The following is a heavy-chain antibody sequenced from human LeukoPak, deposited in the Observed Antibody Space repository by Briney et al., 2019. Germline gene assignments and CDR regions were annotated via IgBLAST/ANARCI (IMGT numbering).Heavy chain of an antibody. CDR1: GYPFTNYY. V-gene: IGHV1-2*02. CDR3: ARGAILRYFDWLLRANWFDS. J-gene: IGHJ5*01. Sequence: ASVKVSCKASGYPFTNYYLHWVRQAPGQGLEWMGWINPNSGGTNYAQKFQGRVTMTRDTSISTAYMELSRLRSDDTAIYYCARGAILRYFDWLLRANWFDSWGQGTLVTVSS. CDR2: INPNSGGT. D-gene: IGHD3-9*01.